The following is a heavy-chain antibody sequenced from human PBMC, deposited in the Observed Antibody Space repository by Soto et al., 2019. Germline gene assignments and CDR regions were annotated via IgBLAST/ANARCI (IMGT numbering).Heavy chain of an antibody. CDR1: GFTFSSYW. CDR3: ARDPLHTTTVVGDY. V-gene: IGHV3-7*03. D-gene: IGHD4-17*01. CDR2: IKQDGSEK. J-gene: IGHJ4*02. Sequence: EVQLVESGGGLVQPGGSLRLSCAASGFTFSSYWMSWVRQAPGKGLEWVANIKQDGSEKYYVDSVKGRFTISRDNAKNSLYLLMNSLRAEDTAVYYCARDPLHTTTVVGDYWGQGTLVTVSS.